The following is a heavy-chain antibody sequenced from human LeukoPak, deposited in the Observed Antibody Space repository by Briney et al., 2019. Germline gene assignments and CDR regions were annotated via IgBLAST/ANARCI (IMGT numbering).Heavy chain of an antibody. V-gene: IGHV3-48*03. CDR2: IRADGTTK. CDR1: GLSVRDFE. J-gene: IGHJ4*02. CDR3: SRRFRD. D-gene: IGHD5-24*01. Sequence: GGSLRLSCVGSGLSVRDFEMNWVRQAPGKGLEWVAHIRADGTTKRYADSVRGPFNIARDNARNSLFLQMNSLRAEDTATYYCSRRFRDWGQGILVTVSS.